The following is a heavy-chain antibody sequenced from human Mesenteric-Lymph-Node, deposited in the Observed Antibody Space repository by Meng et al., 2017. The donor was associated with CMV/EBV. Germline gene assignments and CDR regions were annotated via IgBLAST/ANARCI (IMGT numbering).Heavy chain of an antibody. V-gene: IGHV1-2*06. Sequence: QVQRVQSRDGWGKPGPSVMLSCKASGYTFTDFYIHWVRQAPGQGLEWMGRINPNSGVSNSAQNFQGRVTMTRDTSISTAYMELGRLTSDDTAVYYCARDNVNPEGFDPWGQGTLVTVSS. J-gene: IGHJ5*02. CDR1: GYTFTDFY. CDR2: INPNSGVS. D-gene: IGHD2/OR15-2a*01. CDR3: ARDNVNPEGFDP.